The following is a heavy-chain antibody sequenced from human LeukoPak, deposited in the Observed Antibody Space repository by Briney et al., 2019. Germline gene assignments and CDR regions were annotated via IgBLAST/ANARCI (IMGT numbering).Heavy chain of an antibody. CDR1: GFTFSSYS. Sequence: GGSLRLSCAASGFTFSSYSMNWVRQAPGKGLEWVSSISSSSSYTYYADSVKGRFTISRHNAKNSLYLKMNSMRAEGTAVYYCARDNYDTSLDGFDIWGQGTMVTVSS. J-gene: IGHJ3*02. CDR3: ARDNYDTSLDGFDI. V-gene: IGHV3-21*01. CDR2: ISSSSSYT. D-gene: IGHD3-22*01.